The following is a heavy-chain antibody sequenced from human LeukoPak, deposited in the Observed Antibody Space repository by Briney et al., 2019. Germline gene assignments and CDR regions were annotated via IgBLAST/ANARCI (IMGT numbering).Heavy chain of an antibody. CDR1: GFTFSSYA. D-gene: IGHD6-13*01. CDR2: ISGSGGST. V-gene: IGHV3-23*01. Sequence: GGSLRLSCAASGFTFSSYAMSWVRQAPGEGLEWVSAISGSGGSTYYADSVKGRFTISRDNSKNTLYLQMNSLRAEDTAVYYCAKDPGIAAAGNYFDYWGQGTLVTVSS. J-gene: IGHJ4*02. CDR3: AKDPGIAAAGNYFDY.